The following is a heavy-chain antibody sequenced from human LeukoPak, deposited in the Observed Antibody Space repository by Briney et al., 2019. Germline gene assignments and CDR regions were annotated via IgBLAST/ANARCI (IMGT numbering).Heavy chain of an antibody. V-gene: IGHV1-24*01. CDR2: FDPEDGET. Sequence: GASVKVSCKVSGYTPTELSMHWVRQAPGKGLEWMGGFDPEDGETIYAQKFQGRVTMTEDTSTDTAYMELSSLRSEDTAVYYCARDGGVLLEDRAFDIWGQGTMVTVTS. CDR3: ARDGGVLLEDRAFDI. CDR1: GYTPTELS. J-gene: IGHJ3*02. D-gene: IGHD1-1*01.